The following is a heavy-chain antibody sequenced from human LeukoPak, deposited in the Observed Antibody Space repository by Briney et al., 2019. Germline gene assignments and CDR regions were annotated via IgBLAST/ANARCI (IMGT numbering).Heavy chain of an antibody. CDR2: IYSGGST. J-gene: IGHJ4*02. D-gene: IGHD2-2*01. V-gene: IGHV3-53*01. Sequence: GALRLSCAASGFTVSSNYMSWVRQAPGKGLEWVSVIYSGGSTYYADSVKGRFTISRDNSKNTLYLQMNSLRAEDTAVYYCARNLCPDYWGQGTLVTVSS. CDR3: ARNLCPDY. CDR1: GFTVSSNY.